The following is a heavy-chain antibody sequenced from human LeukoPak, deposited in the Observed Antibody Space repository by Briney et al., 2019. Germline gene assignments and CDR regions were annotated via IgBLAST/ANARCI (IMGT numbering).Heavy chain of an antibody. D-gene: IGHD4-17*01. CDR2: FTGSGGST. CDR3: AKDTSVTFGPRNWFDP. J-gene: IGHJ5*02. V-gene: IGHV3-23*01. CDR1: GFTFNSYA. Sequence: PGGSLRLSCAASGFTFNSYAMSWVRQAPGKGLEWVSTFTGSGGSTFYADSVKGRFTISRDNSKNTPYMQMNSLRVEDTAVYYCAKDTSVTFGPRNWFDPWGQGTLVTVPS.